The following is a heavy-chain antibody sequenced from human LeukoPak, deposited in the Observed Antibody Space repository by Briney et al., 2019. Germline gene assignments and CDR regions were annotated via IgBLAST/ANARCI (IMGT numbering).Heavy chain of an antibody. V-gene: IGHV4-4*07. Sequence: SETLSLTCTVSGGSISSYYWSWIRQPAGKGREWIGRIYTSGSTNYNPSLKSRVTMSVDTSKNQFSLKLSSVTAADTAVYYWARHQNYYDSSGYSLYAFDIWGQGTMVTVSS. J-gene: IGHJ3*02. CDR1: GGSISSYY. CDR3: ARHQNYYDSSGYSLYAFDI. D-gene: IGHD3-22*01. CDR2: IYTSGST.